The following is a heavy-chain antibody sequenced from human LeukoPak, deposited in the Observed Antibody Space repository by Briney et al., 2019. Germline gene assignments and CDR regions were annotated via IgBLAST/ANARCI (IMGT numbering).Heavy chain of an antibody. V-gene: IGHV3-15*01. CDR3: TTQTTVITGY. CDR2: IKSKRDGGTT. CDR1: GITFSNVW. J-gene: IGHJ4*02. Sequence: PGESLRLSCAGSGITFSNVWMSWVRQAPGKGLEWVGRIKSKRDGGTTDYAAPVKGRVTVSRDDSKNTLYLQMNSLKTEDTAVYYCTTQTTVITGYWGQGTLVTVSP. D-gene: IGHD4-17*01.